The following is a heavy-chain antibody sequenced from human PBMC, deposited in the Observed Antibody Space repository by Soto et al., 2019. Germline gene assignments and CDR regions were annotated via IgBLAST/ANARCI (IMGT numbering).Heavy chain of an antibody. V-gene: IGHV3-23*04. CDR2: ISGSGDGA. CDR1: GITISNYP. J-gene: IGHJ4*02. Sequence: EVRLVESGGGLVQPGGSLRLSCAASGITISNYPMSWVRQAPGKGLDWVSGISGSGDGAYYADSAKGRFTISKDISKNSLFLQLDSLRVEDSALYFCVKDDGGYPSTAPLWGQGTLVTVSP. D-gene: IGHD4-17*01. CDR3: VKDDGGYPSTAPL.